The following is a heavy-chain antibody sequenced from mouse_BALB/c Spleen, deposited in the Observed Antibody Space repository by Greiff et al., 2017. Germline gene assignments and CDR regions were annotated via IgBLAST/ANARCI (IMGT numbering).Heavy chain of an antibody. J-gene: IGHJ4*01. CDR3: ATGPSYYRYDEGVGYAMDY. D-gene: IGHD2-14*01. V-gene: IGHV1-14*01. CDR1: GYTFTSYV. CDR2: INPYNDGT. Sequence: VQLQQSGPELVKPGASVKMSCKASGYTFTSYVMHWVKQKPGQGLEWIGYINPYNDGTKYNEKFKGKATLTSDKSSSTAYMELSSLTSEDSAVYYCATGPSYYRYDEGVGYAMDYWGQGTSVTVSS.